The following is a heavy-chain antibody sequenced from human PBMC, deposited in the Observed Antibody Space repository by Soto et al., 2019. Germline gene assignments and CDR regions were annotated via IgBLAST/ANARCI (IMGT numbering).Heavy chain of an antibody. Sequence: PAASVKVSCKASGYTFTSYAMHWVRQAPGQRLEWMGWINAGNGNTKYSQKFQGRVTITRDTSASTAYMELSSLRSEDTAVYYCARDVPYYYYYYGMDVWGQGTTVTVSS. CDR3: ARDVPYYYYYYGMDV. J-gene: IGHJ6*02. V-gene: IGHV1-3*01. CDR2: INAGNGNT. CDR1: GYTFTSYA.